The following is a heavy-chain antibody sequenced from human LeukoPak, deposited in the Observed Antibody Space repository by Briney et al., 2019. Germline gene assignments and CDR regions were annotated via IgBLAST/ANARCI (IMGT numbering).Heavy chain of an antibody. CDR2: TFSSGAT. D-gene: IGHD5-12*01. J-gene: IGHJ4*02. Sequence: KPSETLSLTCIVSGGSMSGYYWSWLRQSPGKGLEWIGYTFSSGATTYNPSLKSRVTISVDTSGSQFSLNLSSVTAADTAVYFCARRSRSGYFLDSWGQGTLVTVSS. V-gene: IGHV4-4*09. CDR3: ARRSRSGYFLDS. CDR1: GGSMSGYY.